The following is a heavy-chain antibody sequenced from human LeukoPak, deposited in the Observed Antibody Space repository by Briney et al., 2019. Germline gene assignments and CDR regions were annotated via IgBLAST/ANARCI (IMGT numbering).Heavy chain of an antibody. CDR2: IYPDDSDT. Sequence: GESLKISCKGSGYSFTNYWIGWVRQMPGKGLEWMGIIYPDDSDTTYSPSFQGQVTISADKSINLAYLQWSSLKASDTAMYYCARHTVDIVAPFGYYYYYMDVWGKGTTVTVSS. J-gene: IGHJ6*03. D-gene: IGHD5-12*01. V-gene: IGHV5-51*01. CDR3: ARHTVDIVAPFGYYYYYMDV. CDR1: GYSFTNYW.